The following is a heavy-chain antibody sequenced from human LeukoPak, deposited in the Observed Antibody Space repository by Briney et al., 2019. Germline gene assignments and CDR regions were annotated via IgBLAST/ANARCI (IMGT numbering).Heavy chain of an antibody. V-gene: IGHV4-34*01. D-gene: IGHD2-2*01. J-gene: IGHJ5*02. CDR1: GGSFSGYY. Sequence: PSETLSLTCAVYGGSFSGYYWSWIRKPPGKGLEWIGEINHSGSTNYNPSLKSRVTISVDTSKNQFSLKLSSVTAADTAVYYCARVDQLLSGWFDPWGQGTLVTVSS. CDR2: INHSGST. CDR3: ARVDQLLSGWFDP.